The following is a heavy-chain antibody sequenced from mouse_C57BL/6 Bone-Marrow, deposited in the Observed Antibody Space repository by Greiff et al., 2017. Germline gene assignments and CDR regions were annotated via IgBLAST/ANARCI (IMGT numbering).Heavy chain of an antibody. Sequence: EVKLVESGGGLVKPGGSLKLSCAASGFTFSSYAMSWVRQTPEKRLEWVATISDGGSYTYYPDNVKGRFTISRDNAKNNLYLQMSHLKSEDTAMYYCARDQSFSYGSSFAWFAYWGQGTLVTVSA. CDR3: ARDQSFSYGSSFAWFAY. J-gene: IGHJ3*01. D-gene: IGHD1-1*01. CDR2: ISDGGSYT. CDR1: GFTFSSYA. V-gene: IGHV5-4*01.